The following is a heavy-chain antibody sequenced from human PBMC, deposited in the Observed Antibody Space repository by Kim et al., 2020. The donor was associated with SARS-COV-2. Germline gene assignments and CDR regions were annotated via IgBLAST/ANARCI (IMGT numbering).Heavy chain of an antibody. CDR2: IYYSGST. V-gene: IGHV4-59*01. J-gene: IGHJ6*02. CDR1: GGSISSYY. Sequence: SETLSLTCTVSGGSISSYYWSWIRQPPGKGLEWIGYIYYSGSTNYNPSLKSRVTISVDTSKNQFSLKLSSVTAADTAVYYCARGRDGMDVWGQGTTVTVS. CDR3: ARGRDGMDV.